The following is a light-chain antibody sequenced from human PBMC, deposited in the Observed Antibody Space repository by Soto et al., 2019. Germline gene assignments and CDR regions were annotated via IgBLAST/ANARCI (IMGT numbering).Light chain of an antibody. CDR3: QWRSDWPPRLT. J-gene: IGKJ4*01. Sequence: EVVLTQSPATLSLSPGERATLSCRASESIGNYLAWYQQKLGQAPKLLIYDASHRAIGIPGRFSGDGSGTDFPLTISSLEPEDFAVYDCQWRSDWPPRLTFGGGTKVEIK. V-gene: IGKV3-11*01. CDR2: DAS. CDR1: ESIGNY.